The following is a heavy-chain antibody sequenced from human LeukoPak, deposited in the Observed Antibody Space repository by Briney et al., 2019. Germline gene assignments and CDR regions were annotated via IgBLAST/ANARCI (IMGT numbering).Heavy chain of an antibody. J-gene: IGHJ4*02. CDR1: GGTFSSYA. Sequence: SVKVSCKASGGTFSSYAISWVRQAPGQGLEWMGGIIPIFGTVNYAQKFQGRVTITADESTSTAYMELSSLRSEDTAVYYCASNPNCYDILTGSTPKYYFDYWGQGTLVTVSS. D-gene: IGHD3-9*01. V-gene: IGHV1-69*13. CDR3: ASNPNCYDILTGSTPKYYFDY. CDR2: IIPIFGTV.